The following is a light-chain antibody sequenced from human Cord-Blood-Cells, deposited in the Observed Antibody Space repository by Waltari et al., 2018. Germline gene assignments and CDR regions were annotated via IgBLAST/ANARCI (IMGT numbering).Light chain of an antibody. J-gene: IGLJ2*01. V-gene: IGLV2-11*01. CDR1: SSDVGGYNY. CDR2: DVS. CDR3: CSYAGSYVV. Sequence: QSALTQPRSVSGSPGQSVTIPCTGTSSDVGGYNYVSWYQQHPGKAPKLMIYDVSKRPSGVPDRFSGSKSGNTAFLTISGLQAEDEADYYCCSYAGSYVVFGGGTKLTVL.